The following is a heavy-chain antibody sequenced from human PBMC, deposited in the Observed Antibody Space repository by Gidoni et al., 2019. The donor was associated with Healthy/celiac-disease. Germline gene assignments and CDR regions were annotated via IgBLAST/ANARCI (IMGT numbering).Heavy chain of an antibody. CDR1: GGSISSYY. CDR3: ARNGGGVWFGEFEAFDI. D-gene: IGHD3-10*01. J-gene: IGHJ3*02. Sequence: QVQLQESGPGLVKPSETLSLTCTVSGGSISSYYWSWIRQPPGKGLEWIGYIYYSGSTNYNPPLKSRVTISVDTSKNQFSLKLSSVTAADTAVYYCARNGGGVWFGEFEAFDIWGQGTMVTVSS. V-gene: IGHV4-59*08. CDR2: IYYSGST.